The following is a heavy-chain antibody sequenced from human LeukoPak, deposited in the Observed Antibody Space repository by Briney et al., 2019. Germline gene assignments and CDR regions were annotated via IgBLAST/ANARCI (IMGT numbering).Heavy chain of an antibody. V-gene: IGHV3-30*18. CDR1: GFTFDDYA. CDR2: ISYDGSNK. CDR3: AKDLTTVTTAEVPIP. J-gene: IGHJ5*02. D-gene: IGHD4-17*01. Sequence: GRSLRLSCAASGFTFDDYAMHWVRQAPGKGLEWVAVISYDGSNKYYADSVKGRFTISRDNSKNTLYLQMNSLRAEDTAVYYCAKDLTTVTTAEVPIPWGQGTLVTVSS.